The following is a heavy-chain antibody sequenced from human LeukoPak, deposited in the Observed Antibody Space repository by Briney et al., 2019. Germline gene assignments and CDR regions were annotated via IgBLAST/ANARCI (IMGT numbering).Heavy chain of an antibody. Sequence: SETLSLTCAVYGGSFSGYYWSWIRQPPGKGLEWIGEINHRGSTNYNPSLKSRVTISVDTSKNQFSLKLSSVTAADTAVYYCARVAYSSGWYWFDPWGQGTLVTVSS. V-gene: IGHV4-34*01. J-gene: IGHJ5*02. CDR2: INHRGST. D-gene: IGHD6-19*01. CDR1: GGSFSGYY. CDR3: ARVAYSSGWYWFDP.